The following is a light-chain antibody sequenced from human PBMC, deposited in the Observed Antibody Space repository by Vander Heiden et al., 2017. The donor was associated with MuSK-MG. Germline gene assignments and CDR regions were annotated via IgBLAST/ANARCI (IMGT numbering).Light chain of an antibody. CDR2: ETN. CDR3: GTWDTSLSAVG. J-gene: IGLJ2*01. V-gene: IGLV1-51*02. CDR1: SSNIGNNY. Sequence: SVLTQPPSLSAAPGRKVTIACSGSSSNIGNNYVSWYPQLPGTAPKVLIYETNNRASGIPDRFSGSKSGTSATLGITGLQTGDEADYYCGTWDTSLSAVGIGGGTKLTVL.